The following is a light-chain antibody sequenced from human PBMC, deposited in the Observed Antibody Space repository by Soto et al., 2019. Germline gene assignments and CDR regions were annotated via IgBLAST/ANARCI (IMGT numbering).Light chain of an antibody. V-gene: IGKV3-15*01. Sequence: EILMTQSHDTLSVSPGERSTLSCMASQSVSTKLAWYQQKPGQAPRLLIYGASTRATGLPARFSGSGSGTDFTLTISSLQSEDFAVYYCQQYNTWPPITFGQGTRLEIK. CDR3: QQYNTWPPIT. CDR1: QSVSTK. CDR2: GAS. J-gene: IGKJ5*01.